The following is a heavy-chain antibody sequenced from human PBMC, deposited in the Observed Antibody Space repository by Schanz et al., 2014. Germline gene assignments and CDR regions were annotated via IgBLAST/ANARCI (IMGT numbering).Heavy chain of an antibody. V-gene: IGHV1-69*04. CDR3: AREVGLYDRGWFDP. J-gene: IGHJ5*02. CDR1: GYTFTSHG. D-gene: IGHD3-22*01. CDR2: IIPILGIA. Sequence: QVQLVQSGAEVKKPGASVKVSCKASGYTFTSHGISWVRQAPGQGLEWMGRIIPILGIANYAQKFQGRVTNTADKSSDTAYMELSSLRSEDTAVYYCAREVGLYDRGWFDPWGQGTLVTVSS.